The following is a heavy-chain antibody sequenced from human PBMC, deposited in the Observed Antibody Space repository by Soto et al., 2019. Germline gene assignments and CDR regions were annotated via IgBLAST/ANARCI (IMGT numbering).Heavy chain of an antibody. Sequence: EVQLVESGGGLVQPGGSLRLSCAASGFTFSRYWMSWVRQAPGKGLEWVANIKQDGSEKYYVDSVKGRCTISRDNAKNALYLQMNSLRAEDTAVYYCARVLPMSQAYYFDYWGQGTLVTVSS. CDR1: GFTFSRYW. CDR2: IKQDGSEK. D-gene: IGHD2-2*01. CDR3: ARVLPMSQAYYFDY. J-gene: IGHJ4*02. V-gene: IGHV3-7*03.